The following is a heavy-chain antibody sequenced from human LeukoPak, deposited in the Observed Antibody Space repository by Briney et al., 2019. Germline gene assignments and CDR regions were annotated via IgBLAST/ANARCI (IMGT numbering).Heavy chain of an antibody. CDR3: ARGTVKNRGFDY. CDR1: GGTFSSYA. V-gene: IGHV1-69*06. D-gene: IGHD1-14*01. Sequence: ASVKVSCKASGGTFSSYAISWVRQAPGQGLEWMGGIIPIFGTANYAQKFQGRVTITADKSTSTAYMELSSLRSEDTAVYYCARGTVKNRGFDYWGQGTLVTVSS. J-gene: IGHJ4*02. CDR2: IIPIFGTA.